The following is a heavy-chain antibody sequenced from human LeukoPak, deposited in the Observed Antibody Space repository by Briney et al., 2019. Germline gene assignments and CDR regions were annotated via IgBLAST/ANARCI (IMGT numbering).Heavy chain of an antibody. Sequence: GGSLRLSCGGSGFTFSSYVMNWVRQAPGRGLEWVSTLSEGGQTSYYADSVKGRFTISRDNSKNTLYLQMNSLRAEDTAVYYCAADIVVVAAAPYLDYWGQGTLVTVSS. J-gene: IGHJ4*02. V-gene: IGHV3-23*01. D-gene: IGHD2-15*01. CDR3: AADIVVVAAAPYLDY. CDR2: LSEGGQTS. CDR1: GFTFSSYV.